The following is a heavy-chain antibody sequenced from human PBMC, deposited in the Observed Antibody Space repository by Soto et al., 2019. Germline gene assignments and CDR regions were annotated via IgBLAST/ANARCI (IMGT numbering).Heavy chain of an antibody. CDR3: AREGYCSSTSCYAGGNY. J-gene: IGHJ4*02. D-gene: IGHD2-2*01. Sequence: QVQLQQWGAGLLKPSETLSLTCAVYGGSFSGYYWGWIRQPPGLGLAWHGEINHSGSTNYHPSLKSRVTISVDTSKNQFTLKLSSVTAADTAVYYCAREGYCSSTSCYAGGNYWGQGTLVTVSS. CDR2: INHSGST. CDR1: GGSFSGYY. V-gene: IGHV4-34*01.